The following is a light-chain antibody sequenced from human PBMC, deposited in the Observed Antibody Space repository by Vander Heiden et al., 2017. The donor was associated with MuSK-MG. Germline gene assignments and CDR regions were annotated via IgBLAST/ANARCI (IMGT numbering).Light chain of an antibody. CDR1: SSAVTDDKY. J-gene: IGLJ2*01. CDR3: CSYPTTSTSDVV. V-gene: IGLV2-14*03. CDR2: HVS. Sequence: QSALTQPASVSGSPGQSITISCTGTSSAVTDDKYVSWYQHHPGKATKLMIFHVSNRHSGRATRFSGSKSGNTASLTISGLQAEDEADDYCCSYPTTSTSDVVFGGGTKLTVL.